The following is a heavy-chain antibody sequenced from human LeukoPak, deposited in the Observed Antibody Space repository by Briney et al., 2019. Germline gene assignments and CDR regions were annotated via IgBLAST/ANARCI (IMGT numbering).Heavy chain of an antibody. CDR1: GGSINSYY. CDR3: ASHVLYAFDI. Sequence: SETLSLTCTVSGGSINSYYWSWIRQPAGKGLEWIGYIYYSGSTNYNPSLKSRVTISVDTSKNQFSLKLSSVTAADTAVYYCASHVLYAFDIWGLGTMVTVSS. D-gene: IGHD3-16*01. CDR2: IYYSGST. V-gene: IGHV4-59*01. J-gene: IGHJ3*02.